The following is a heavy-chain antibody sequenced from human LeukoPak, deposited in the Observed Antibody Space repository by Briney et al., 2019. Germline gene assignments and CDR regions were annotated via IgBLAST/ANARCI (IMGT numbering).Heavy chain of an antibody. CDR3: AKTGKQLVKTLDY. Sequence: GGSLRLSCAASGFTYSNYWMSWVRQAPGKGLEWVANMKQDGSETHYVDSLKGRFTVSRDNAKNSLYLQMNSLRAEDTAVYYCAKTGKQLVKTLDYWGQGTLVTVSS. J-gene: IGHJ4*02. CDR1: GFTYSNYW. V-gene: IGHV3-7*01. D-gene: IGHD6-6*01. CDR2: MKQDGSET.